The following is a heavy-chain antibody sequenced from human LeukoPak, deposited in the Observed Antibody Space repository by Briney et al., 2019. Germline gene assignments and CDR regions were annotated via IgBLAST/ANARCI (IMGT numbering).Heavy chain of an antibody. CDR2: ISYDGSNK. J-gene: IGHJ2*01. CDR3: AKDSEIAAAGSYWYFDL. Sequence: GRSLRLSCAASGFTFRSYDMHWVRQAPGKGLQWVAVISYDGSNKYHTDSVKGRFTISRDNSKNTLYLQMNSLRAEDTAVYYCAKDSEIAAAGSYWYFDLWGRGTLVTVSS. D-gene: IGHD6-13*01. V-gene: IGHV3-30*18. CDR1: GFTFRSYD.